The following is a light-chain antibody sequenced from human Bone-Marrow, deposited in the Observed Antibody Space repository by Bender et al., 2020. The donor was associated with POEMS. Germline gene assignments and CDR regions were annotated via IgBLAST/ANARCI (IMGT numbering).Light chain of an antibody. V-gene: IGLV3-25*03. CDR3: QSADSSGTYVV. CDR2: EDD. Sequence: SYELTQPPSVSVAPGQTASLACGGEDIGGKSVHWYQQKPGQAPVMVVQEDDDRPSGIPERFSGSSSGTTVTLTISGVQAEDEADYYCQSADSSGTYVVFGGGTKLTVL. CDR1: DIGGKS. J-gene: IGLJ2*01.